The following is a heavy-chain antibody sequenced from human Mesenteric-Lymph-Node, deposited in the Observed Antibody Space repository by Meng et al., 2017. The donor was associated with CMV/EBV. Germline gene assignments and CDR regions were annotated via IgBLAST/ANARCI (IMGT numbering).Heavy chain of an antibody. D-gene: IGHD6-13*01. V-gene: IGHV3-23*03. Sequence: GESLKISCAASGFTVSNNHMTWVRQAPGKGLEWVSFIYSGGGSTYYADSVKGRFTISRDDSKNTLYLQMNRLRAEDTAIYYCAIPGSIAATGTDFDYWGQGTLVTVSS. CDR3: AIPGSIAATGTDFDY. CDR2: IYSGGGST. J-gene: IGHJ4*02. CDR1: GFTVSNNH.